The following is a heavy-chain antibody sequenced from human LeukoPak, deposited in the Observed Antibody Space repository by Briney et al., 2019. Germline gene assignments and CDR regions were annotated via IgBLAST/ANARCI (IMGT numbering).Heavy chain of an antibody. CDR2: ISGSGGST. CDR1: GFTSSSYA. J-gene: IGHJ4*02. Sequence: PGGSLRLSCAASGFTSSSYAMSWVRQAPGKGLEWVSAISGSGGSTYYADSVKGRFTISRDNSKNTLYLQMNSLRAEDTAVYYCAKDPHRIVGATTVDYWGQGTLVTVSS. V-gene: IGHV3-23*01. CDR3: AKDPHRIVGATTVDY. D-gene: IGHD1-26*01.